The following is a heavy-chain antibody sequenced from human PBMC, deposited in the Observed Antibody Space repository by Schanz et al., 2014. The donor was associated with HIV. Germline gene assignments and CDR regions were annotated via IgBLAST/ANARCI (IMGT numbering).Heavy chain of an antibody. J-gene: IGHJ4*02. CDR3: ARGGIWEWDQPDFDY. CDR2: ISYDGSNK. D-gene: IGHD2-15*01. Sequence: VQLVESGGGVVQPGRSLRLSCAASGFIFRTHGMHWVRQAPGKGLEWVAVISYDGSNKYYADSVKGRFTISRDNSKNTLYLQMNSLRADDTAVYYCARGGIWEWDQPDFDYWGQGTLVTVSS. V-gene: IGHV3-30*03. CDR1: GFIFRTHG.